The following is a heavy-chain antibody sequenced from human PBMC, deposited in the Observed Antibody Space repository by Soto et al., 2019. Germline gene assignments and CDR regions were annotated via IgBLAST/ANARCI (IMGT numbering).Heavy chain of an antibody. J-gene: IGHJ5*02. D-gene: IGHD3-10*01. CDR3: ARQGVYGRFDP. CDR1: GGSISSSSYY. CDR2: IYYSGST. Sequence: SETLSLTCTVSGGSISSSSYYWGWIRQPPGKGLEWIGSIYYSGSTYYNPSLKSRVTISVDTSKNQFSLKLSSVTAADTAVYYCARQGVYGRFDPWGQGTLVTVSS. V-gene: IGHV4-39*01.